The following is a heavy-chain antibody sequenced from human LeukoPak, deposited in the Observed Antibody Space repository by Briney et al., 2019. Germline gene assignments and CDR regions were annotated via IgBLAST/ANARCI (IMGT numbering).Heavy chain of an antibody. D-gene: IGHD1-1*01. CDR2: ISHNGINT. CDR3: VKDRWIDY. CDR1: GYPFSDHY. V-gene: IGHV3-64D*06. J-gene: IGHJ4*02. Sequence: GGSLRLSCAVSGYPFSDHYIDWVRQAPGKGLQYVSSISHNGINTYYADSVKGRFVMSRDNSKNMLYLQMSSLRSEDTAVYYCVKDRWIDYWGQGILVTVSS.